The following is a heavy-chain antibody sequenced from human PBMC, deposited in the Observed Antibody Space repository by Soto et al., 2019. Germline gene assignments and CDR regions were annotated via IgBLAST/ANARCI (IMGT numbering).Heavy chain of an antibody. CDR3: ARGWGYCSSTSCPGQYDY. J-gene: IGHJ4*02. CDR1: GGSFSGYY. V-gene: IGHV4-34*01. Sequence: NPSETLSLTCAVYGGSFSGYYWSWIRQPPGKGLEWIGEINHSGSTNYNPSLKSRVTISVDTSKNQFSLKLSSVTAADTAVYYCARGWGYCSSTSCPGQYDYWGQGTLVTVSS. CDR2: INHSGST. D-gene: IGHD2-2*01.